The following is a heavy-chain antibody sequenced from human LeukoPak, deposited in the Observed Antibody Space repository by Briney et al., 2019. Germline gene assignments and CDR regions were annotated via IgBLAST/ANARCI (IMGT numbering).Heavy chain of an antibody. CDR3: ASLHSSSWYMFDY. J-gene: IGHJ4*02. Sequence: AGGSLRLSCAASGFTFSSYAMHWVRQAPGKGLEWVAVISYDGSNKYYADSVKGRFTISRDNSKNTLYLQMNSLRAEDTAVYYCASLHSSSWYMFDYWGQGTLVTVSS. D-gene: IGHD6-13*01. CDR2: ISYDGSNK. CDR1: GFTFSSYA. V-gene: IGHV3-30-3*01.